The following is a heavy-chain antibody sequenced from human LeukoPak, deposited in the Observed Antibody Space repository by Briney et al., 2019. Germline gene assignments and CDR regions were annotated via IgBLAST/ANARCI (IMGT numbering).Heavy chain of an antibody. CDR3: ASDSPHRAASGSFVY. J-gene: IGHJ4*02. D-gene: IGHD6-13*01. CDR1: GDSISSSGFY. CDR2: IYSSGST. Sequence: SETLSLTCTVSGDSISSSGFYWSWIRQHPGKGLEWVGYIYSSGSTNYNASLKSRLTISVDTSKNQFSLRLTSVTAAETAVYYCASDSPHRAASGSFVYWGKGSLVTVSS. V-gene: IGHV4-31*03.